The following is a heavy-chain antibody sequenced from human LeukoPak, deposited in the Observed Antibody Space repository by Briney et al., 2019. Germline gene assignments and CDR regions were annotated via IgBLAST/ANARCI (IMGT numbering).Heavy chain of an antibody. CDR3: AKDIYYDSSGSPSFDY. Sequence: GGSLRLSCAASGFTFDDYAMHWVRQAPGKGLEWVSGISWNSGSIGYADSVKGRFTISRDNAKNSLYLQVNSLRAEDTALYYCAKDIYYDSSGSPSFDYWGQGTLVTVSS. CDR1: GFTFDDYA. V-gene: IGHV3-9*01. CDR2: ISWNSGSI. D-gene: IGHD3-22*01. J-gene: IGHJ4*02.